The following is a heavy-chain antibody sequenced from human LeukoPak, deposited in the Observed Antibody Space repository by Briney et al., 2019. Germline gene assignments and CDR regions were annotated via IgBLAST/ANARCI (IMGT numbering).Heavy chain of an antibody. V-gene: IGHV3-48*04. Sequence: GGSLRLSCAASGFTFSSYSMNWVRQAPGKGLEWVSYISSSGSTIYYADSVKGRFTISRDNAKNSLYLQMNSLRAEDTAVYYCAKDPLTGDLGPCYWGQGTLVTVSS. CDR2: ISSSGSTI. CDR3: AKDPLTGDLGPCY. J-gene: IGHJ4*02. D-gene: IGHD7-27*01. CDR1: GFTFSSYS.